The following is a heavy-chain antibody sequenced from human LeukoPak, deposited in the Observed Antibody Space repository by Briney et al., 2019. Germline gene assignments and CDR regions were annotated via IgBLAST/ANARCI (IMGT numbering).Heavy chain of an antibody. V-gene: IGHV4-31*03. D-gene: IGHD3-10*01. CDR1: GGSISSGGYY. CDR2: IYYSGST. Sequence: PSQTLSLTCTVSGGSISSGGYYWSWIRQHPGKGLEWIGYIYYSGSTYYNPSLKSRVTISVDTSKNQFSLKLSSVTAADTAVYYCARGITMVRGPPAGFDPWGQGTLVTVSS. J-gene: IGHJ5*02. CDR3: ARGITMVRGPPAGFDP.